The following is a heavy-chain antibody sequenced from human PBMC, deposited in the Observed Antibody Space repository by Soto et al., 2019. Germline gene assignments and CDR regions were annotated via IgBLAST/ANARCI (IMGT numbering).Heavy chain of an antibody. CDR3: VREGTSPENYYGMDV. D-gene: IGHD1-1*01. CDR1: GFTFSSYS. J-gene: IGHJ6*02. Sequence: GGSLRLSCAASGFTFSSYSMNWVRQAPGKGLEWVSYISSSSSTIYYADSVKGRFTISRDNAKNSLYLQMNSLRDEDTAVYYCVREGTSPENYYGMDVWGQGTTVTVSS. V-gene: IGHV3-48*02. CDR2: ISSSSSTI.